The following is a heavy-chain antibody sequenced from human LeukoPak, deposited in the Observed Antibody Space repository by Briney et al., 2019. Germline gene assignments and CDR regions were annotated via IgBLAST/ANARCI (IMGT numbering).Heavy chain of an antibody. V-gene: IGHV3-23*01. CDR1: GFTFSSYA. CDR3: ARDYRTGGNGRAGH. D-gene: IGHD4-23*01. CDR2: ISGSGGST. Sequence: GGSLRLSCAASGFTFSSYAMSWVRQAPGKGLEWVSAISGSGGSTYYADSVKGRFTISRDNSKNTLYLQMNSLRAEDTAVYYCARDYRTGGNGRAGHWGQGTLVTVSS. J-gene: IGHJ4*02.